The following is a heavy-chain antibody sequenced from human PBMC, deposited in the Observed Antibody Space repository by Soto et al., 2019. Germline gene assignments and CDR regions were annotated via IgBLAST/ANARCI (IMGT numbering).Heavy chain of an antibody. J-gene: IGHJ6*02. CDR3: ASVYDSSGPSYYYVMDV. D-gene: IGHD3-22*01. V-gene: IGHV5-10-1*01. CDR2: IDPSDSYT. Sequence: GESLKISCKGSGYSFTSYWISWVRQMPGKGLEWMGRIDPSDSYTNYSPSFQGHVTISADKSISTAYLQWSSLKASDTAMYYCASVYDSSGPSYYYVMDVWGQGPPVTFSS. CDR1: GYSFTSYW.